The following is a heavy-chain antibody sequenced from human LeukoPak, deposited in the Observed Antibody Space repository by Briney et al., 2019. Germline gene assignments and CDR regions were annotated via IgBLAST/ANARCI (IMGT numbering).Heavy chain of an antibody. Sequence: SETLSLTCTVSGGSINGGNYYWTWLRQPAGKGLEWIGRISPSGSTNHNPSLTSRVTISVDTSKNQFSLKLSSVTAADTAVYYCAREGIAAAGQLVSLDYWGQGTLVTVSS. CDR3: AREGIAAAGQLVSLDY. D-gene: IGHD6-13*01. CDR2: ISPSGST. J-gene: IGHJ4*02. CDR1: GGSINGGNYY. V-gene: IGHV4-61*02.